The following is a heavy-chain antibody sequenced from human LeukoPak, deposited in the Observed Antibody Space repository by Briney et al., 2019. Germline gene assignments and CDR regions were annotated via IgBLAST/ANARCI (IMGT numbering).Heavy chain of an antibody. CDR1: GGSISSSSYY. J-gene: IGHJ3*02. Sequence: PSETLSLTCTVSGGSISSSSYYWGWIRQPPGKGLEWIGSIYHSGSTYYNPSLKSRVTISVDTSKNQFSLKLSSVTAADTAVYYCARHSLYSSGYAFDIWGQGTMVTVSS. V-gene: IGHV4-39*01. CDR3: ARHSLYSSGYAFDI. CDR2: IYHSGST. D-gene: IGHD6-19*01.